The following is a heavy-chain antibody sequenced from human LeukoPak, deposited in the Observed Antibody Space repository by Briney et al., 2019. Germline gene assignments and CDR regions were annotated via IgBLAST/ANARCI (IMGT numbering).Heavy chain of an antibody. CDR3: ARAQSPGYSHYYYYMDV. J-gene: IGHJ6*03. CDR1: GGSISSYY. V-gene: IGHV4-59*01. CDR2: IYYSGST. D-gene: IGHD3-9*01. Sequence: SETLSLTCTGSGGSISSYYWSWIRQPPGKGLEWIGYIYYSGSTNYNPSLKSRVTISVDTSKNQFSLKLRSVTAADTAVYYCARAQSPGYSHYYYYMDVWGKGTTVTVSS.